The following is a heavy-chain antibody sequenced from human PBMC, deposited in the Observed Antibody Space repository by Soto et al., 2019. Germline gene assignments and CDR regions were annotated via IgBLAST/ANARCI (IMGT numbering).Heavy chain of an antibody. CDR3: ARHVRTAMVFEY. Sequence: SETLSLTCTVSGGSISSSSYYWGWIRQPPGKGLEWIGSIYYSGSTYYNPSLKSRVTISVDTSKNQFSLKLSSVTAADTAVYYCARHVRTAMVFEYWGQGTLVTVSS. D-gene: IGHD5-18*01. J-gene: IGHJ4*02. V-gene: IGHV4-39*01. CDR2: IYYSGST. CDR1: GGSISSSSYY.